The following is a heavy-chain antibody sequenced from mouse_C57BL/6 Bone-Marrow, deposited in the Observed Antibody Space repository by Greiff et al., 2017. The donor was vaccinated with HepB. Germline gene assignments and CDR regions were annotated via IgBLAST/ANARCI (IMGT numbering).Heavy chain of an antibody. Sequence: VQLKESGPGLVKPSQSLSLTCSVTGYSITSGYYWNWIRQFPGNKLEWMGYISYDGSNNYNPSLKNRISITRDTSKNQFFLKLNSVTTEDTATYYCARGIYYYWGQGTTLTVSS. CDR2: ISYDGSN. CDR3: ARGIYYY. D-gene: IGHD1-1*01. CDR1: GYSITSGYY. V-gene: IGHV3-6*01. J-gene: IGHJ2*01.